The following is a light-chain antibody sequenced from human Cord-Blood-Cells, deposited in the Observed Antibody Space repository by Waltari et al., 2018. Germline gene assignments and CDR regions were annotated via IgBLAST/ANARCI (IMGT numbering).Light chain of an antibody. J-gene: IGLJ1*01. CDR2: GTS. V-gene: IGLV1-40*01. CDR1: SSNIGAGYD. CDR3: QSYDSSLSGYV. Sequence: QSVLTQPPSVSGAPGQRVTISCTGSSSNIGAGYDVHWCQQLPGTAPKLLIYGTSSRPSGVPDRFSGSKSGTSASLAITGLQAEDEADYYCQSYDSSLSGYVFGTGTKVTVL.